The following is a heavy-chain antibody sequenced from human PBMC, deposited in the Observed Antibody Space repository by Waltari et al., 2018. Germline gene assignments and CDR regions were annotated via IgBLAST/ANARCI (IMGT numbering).Heavy chain of an antibody. CDR1: GFTFSTYW. D-gene: IGHD2-15*01. Sequence: VQLVESGGGLVQPGGSLRLSCEASGFTFSTYWMCWVRQVPGKGLVWVSTITSDGSRTRYADSVKGRFTISRDNAKNTLYLQTNSLRVENTAVYYCASHRPGGYGMDVWGHGTTVTVSS. CDR2: ITSDGSRT. J-gene: IGHJ6*02. V-gene: IGHV3-74*01. CDR3: ASHRPGGYGMDV.